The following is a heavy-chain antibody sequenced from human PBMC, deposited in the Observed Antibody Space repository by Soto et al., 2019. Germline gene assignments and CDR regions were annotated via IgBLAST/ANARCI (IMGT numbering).Heavy chain of an antibody. CDR3: ARDRNYGDYEGMRVQLWSTQYYYYGMDV. D-gene: IGHD4-17*01. CDR1: GGSVSSGSYY. J-gene: IGHJ6*02. Sequence: SETLSLTCTVSGGSVSSGSYYWSWIRQPPGKGLEWIGYIYYSGSTNYNPSLKSRVTISVDTSKNQFSLKLSSVTAADTAVYYCARDRNYGDYEGMRVQLWSTQYYYYGMDVWGQGTTVTVSS. CDR2: IYYSGST. V-gene: IGHV4-61*01.